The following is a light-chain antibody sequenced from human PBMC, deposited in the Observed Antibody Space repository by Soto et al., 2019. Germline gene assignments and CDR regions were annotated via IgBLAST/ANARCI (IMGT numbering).Light chain of an antibody. J-gene: IGKJ1*01. V-gene: IGKV3-20*01. CDR3: QQYGSSGT. CDR1: QSVSNNY. Sequence: EIVLTQSPGTLSLSPGERATLSCRASQSVSNNYLAWYQQQPGQAPRLLIYGASNRATGIPDRFSGSGSGTDFTLTISRLAPEDFAVSYCQQYGSSGTFGQGTKVEIK. CDR2: GAS.